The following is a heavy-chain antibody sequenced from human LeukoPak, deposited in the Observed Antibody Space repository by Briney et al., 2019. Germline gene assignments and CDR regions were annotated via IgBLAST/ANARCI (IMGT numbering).Heavy chain of an antibody. J-gene: IGHJ3*02. D-gene: IGHD3-16*02. V-gene: IGHV4-59*02. CDR2: IYYSGTT. CDR1: GGSVSEYY. Sequence: SETLSLTCSVSGGSVSEYYWSWIRQPPGKGLEWIGYIYYSGTTNYNPSLKSRVTISVDTSKNQFSLKLSSVTAADTAMYYCAILGELSSSDAFDIWGQGTMVTVSS. CDR3: AILGELSSSDAFDI.